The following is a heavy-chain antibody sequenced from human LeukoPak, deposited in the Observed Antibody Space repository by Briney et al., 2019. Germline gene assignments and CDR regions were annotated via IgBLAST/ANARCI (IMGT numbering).Heavy chain of an antibody. D-gene: IGHD3-22*01. CDR3: ARRRYDSSGYSYYYYGMDV. V-gene: IGHV4-39*01. Sequence: SSETLSLTCTVSGGSINYGGWIRQPPGKGLEWIGSIYYSGTTYYNPSLKSRVTISVDTSKNQFSLKLSSVTAADTAVYYCARRRYDSSGYSYYYYGMDVWGQGTTVTVSS. CDR2: IYYSGTT. CDR1: GGSINY. J-gene: IGHJ6*02.